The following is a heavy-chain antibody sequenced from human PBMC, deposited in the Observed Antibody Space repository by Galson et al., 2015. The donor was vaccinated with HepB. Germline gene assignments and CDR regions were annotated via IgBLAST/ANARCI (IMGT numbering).Heavy chain of an antibody. J-gene: IGHJ3*02. CDR2: ISGSGGST. D-gene: IGHD4-17*01. CDR3: ARVLRRGTVTTFFAFDI. Sequence: SLRLSCAASGFTFSSYAMSWVRQAPGKGLEWVSAISGSGGSTYYADSVKGRFTISRDNSKNTLYLQMNSLRAEDTAVYYCARVLRRGTVTTFFAFDIWGQGTMVTVSS. CDR1: GFTFSSYA. V-gene: IGHV3-23*01.